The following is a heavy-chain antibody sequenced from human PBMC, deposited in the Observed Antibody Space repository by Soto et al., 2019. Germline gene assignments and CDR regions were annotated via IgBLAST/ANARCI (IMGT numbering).Heavy chain of an antibody. Sequence: QLQLQESGPGLVKPSETLSLTCTVSGGSISSSSYYWGWIRQPPGKGLEWIGRIYYRGSTYYNPSLKSRVTMSVDTSKNQFSLKLSSVTAADTAVYYCARIDYYGSGSFYNGGYYFDYWGQGTLVTVSS. CDR3: ARIDYYGSGSFYNGGYYFDY. J-gene: IGHJ4*02. CDR2: IYYRGST. CDR1: GGSISSSSYY. V-gene: IGHV4-39*01. D-gene: IGHD3-10*01.